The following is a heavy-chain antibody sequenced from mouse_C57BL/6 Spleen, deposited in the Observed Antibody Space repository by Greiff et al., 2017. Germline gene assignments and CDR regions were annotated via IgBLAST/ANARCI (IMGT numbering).Heavy chain of an antibody. CDR1: GYTFTSYW. J-gene: IGHJ1*03. CDR2: IDPSDSET. V-gene: IGHV1-52*01. Sequence: QVHVKQSGAELVRPGSSVKLSCKASGYTFTSYWMHWVKQRPIQGLEWIGNIDPSDSETHYNQKFKDKATLTVDKSSSTAYMQLSSLTSDDSAVYYRAREEVDYGNGDWYFDVWGTGTTVTVSS. D-gene: IGHD2-1*01. CDR3: AREEVDYGNGDWYFDV.